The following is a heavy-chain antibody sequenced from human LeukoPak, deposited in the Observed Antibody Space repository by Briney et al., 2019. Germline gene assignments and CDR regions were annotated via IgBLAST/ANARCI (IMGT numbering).Heavy chain of an antibody. CDR3: ARDYGGNLGY. V-gene: IGHV4-61*02. J-gene: IGHJ4*02. D-gene: IGHD4-23*01. CDR1: GGSISSGGYY. CDR2: IYTSGST. Sequence: SETLSLTCTVSGGSISSGGYYWSWIRQPAGKGLEWIGRIYTSGSTNYNPSLKSRVTMSVDTFKNQFSLKLSSVTAADTAVYYCARDYGGNLGYWGQGTLVTVSS.